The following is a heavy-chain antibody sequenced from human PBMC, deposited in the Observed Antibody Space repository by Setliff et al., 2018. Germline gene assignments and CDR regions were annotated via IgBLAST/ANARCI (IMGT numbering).Heavy chain of an antibody. J-gene: IGHJ4*02. CDR3: ARAQSWSGGPYYFDN. Sequence: GASVKVSCKASGYTFTSYDINWVRQATGQGLEWMGWMNPNSGNTGYAQKFQGRVTRTRNTSISTAYMDLSSLRFEDTAVYYCARAQSWSGGPYYFDNWGQGTLVTVSS. CDR2: MNPNSGNT. CDR1: GYTFTSYD. V-gene: IGHV1-8*02. D-gene: IGHD3-3*01.